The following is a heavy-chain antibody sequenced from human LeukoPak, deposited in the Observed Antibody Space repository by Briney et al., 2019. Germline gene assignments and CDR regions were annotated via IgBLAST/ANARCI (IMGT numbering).Heavy chain of an antibody. Sequence: ASVKVSCKASGYTFTGYYMHWVRQAPGQGLEWMGWINPNSGGTSYAQKFQGRVTMTRDTSISTAYMELSRLRSDDTAVYYCARGVYDFWSDPFDYWGQGTLVTVSS. V-gene: IGHV1-2*02. CDR3: ARGVYDFWSDPFDY. CDR1: GYTFTGYY. CDR2: INPNSGGT. D-gene: IGHD3-3*01. J-gene: IGHJ4*02.